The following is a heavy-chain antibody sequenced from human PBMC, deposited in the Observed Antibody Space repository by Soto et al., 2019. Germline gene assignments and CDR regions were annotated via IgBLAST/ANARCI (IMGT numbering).Heavy chain of an antibody. CDR3: ARGISMIVEVQRDAPDKDYLDS. J-gene: IGHJ4*02. D-gene: IGHD3-22*01. CDR2: INHSGST. CDR1: GGSFSGHY. V-gene: IGHV4-34*01. Sequence: SETLSLTCAVYGGSFSGHYWSWIRQPPGKGLEWIGEINHSGSTHSNPSLKSRGTISVDTSKNQFSLKLSSVSAADTAVYYCARGISMIVEVQRDAPDKDYLDSWGQGTLVTVSS.